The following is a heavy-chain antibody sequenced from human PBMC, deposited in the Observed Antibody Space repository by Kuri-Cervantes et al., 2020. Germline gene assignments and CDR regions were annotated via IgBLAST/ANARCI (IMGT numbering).Heavy chain of an antibody. V-gene: IGHV3-33*01. CDR1: GIIFSNYG. J-gene: IGHJ2*01. CDR2: IWYDGSKK. Sequence: GESLKISCAASGIIFSNYGMHWVRQAPGKGLEWVAVIWYDGSKKYYAESVKGRFTISRDNSKNTLYLQMNSLRAEDTAVYYCAREYGEPGHWYFDLWGRGTLVTVSS. CDR3: AREYGEPGHWYFDL. D-gene: IGHD3-10*01.